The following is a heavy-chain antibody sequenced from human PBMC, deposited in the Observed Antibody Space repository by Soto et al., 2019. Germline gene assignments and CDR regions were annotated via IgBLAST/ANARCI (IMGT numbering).Heavy chain of an antibody. CDR3: ATSNGWFSFDY. V-gene: IGHV3-30*03. Sequence: VQLVESGGGVVQPGRSLRLSCVASGFTFSTYVMHWVRQAPGKGLEWVALISSDGTNKFYVESVKGRFTISRDNTKDTMYLQMNSLRAEDTAVYYCATSNGWFSFDYWGQGTLVTVSS. CDR1: GFTFSTYV. CDR2: ISSDGTNK. J-gene: IGHJ4*02. D-gene: IGHD6-19*01.